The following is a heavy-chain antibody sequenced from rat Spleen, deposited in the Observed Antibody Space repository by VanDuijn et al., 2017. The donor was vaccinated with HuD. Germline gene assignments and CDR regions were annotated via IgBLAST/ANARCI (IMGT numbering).Heavy chain of an antibody. J-gene: IGHJ4*01. V-gene: IGHV5S14*01. CDR2: ISSGGGNS. Sequence: EVQLVESGGGLVQPGRSLKVSCAASGFTFSDYAMAWVRQTPTRGLEWVASISSGGGNSYYRDSVKGRFTISRDNAKNTQYLQMDSLRSEDTATYYCARLSGYNPYVLDAWGQGASVTVSS. CDR1: GFTFSDYA. CDR3: ARLSGYNPYVLDA. D-gene: IGHD1-4*01.